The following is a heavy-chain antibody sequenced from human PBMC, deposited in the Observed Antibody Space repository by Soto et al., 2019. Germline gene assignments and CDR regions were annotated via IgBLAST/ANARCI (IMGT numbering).Heavy chain of an antibody. V-gene: IGHV3-23*01. CDR2: VTGRSRNT. D-gene: IGHD1-26*01. CDR3: AMMTPYGGNYRDAFDV. J-gene: IGHJ3*01. CDR1: GFTFNNFA. Sequence: EMKLLESGGGLQQPGGSLRLSCAASGFTFNNFAMGWVRQAPGKGLACISAVTGRSRNTYYADSVKGRFTISRNNFENTVYLQMDGLRVEDTAVYYCAMMTPYGGNYRDAFDVWGRGTMVTVAS.